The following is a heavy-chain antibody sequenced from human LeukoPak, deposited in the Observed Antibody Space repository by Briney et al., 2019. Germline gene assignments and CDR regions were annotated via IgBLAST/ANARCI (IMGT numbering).Heavy chain of an antibody. CDR3: ARDLRFLSGMDV. J-gene: IGHJ6*02. CDR2: INHSGST. CDR1: GGSFSGYY. Sequence: SETLSLTCAVYGGSFSGYYWSWIRQPPGKGLEWIGEINHSGSTNYNPSLKSRVTISVDTSKNQFSLKLSSVTAADTAVYYCARDLRFLSGMDVWGQGTTVTVSS. V-gene: IGHV4-34*01. D-gene: IGHD3-3*01.